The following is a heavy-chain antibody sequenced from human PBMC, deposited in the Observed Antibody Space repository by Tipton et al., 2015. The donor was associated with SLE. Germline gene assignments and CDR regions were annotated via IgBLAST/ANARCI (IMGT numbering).Heavy chain of an antibody. CDR1: GGSISSGGYY. CDR2: IYYSGST. V-gene: IGHV4-61*08. J-gene: IGHJ4*02. Sequence: TLSLTCTVSGGSISSGGYYWSWIRQPPGKGLEWIGYIYYSGSTNYNPSLKSRATISVDTSKNQFSLKLSSVTAADTAVYYCARDPLGGLDYWGQGTLVTVSS. CDR3: ARDPLGGLDY.